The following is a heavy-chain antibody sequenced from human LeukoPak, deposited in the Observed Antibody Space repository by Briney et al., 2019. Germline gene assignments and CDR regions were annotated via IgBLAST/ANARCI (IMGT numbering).Heavy chain of an antibody. Sequence: SETLSLTCTVSGGSISSGGYYWSWIRQHPGKGLEWIGYINYSGSTYYNPSLKSRVTISVDTSKNQFSLKLSSVTAADTAVYYCARTAHYYDSSGYYYVNAFDIWGQGTMVTVSS. CDR1: GGSISSGGYY. CDR3: ARTAHYYDSSGYYYVNAFDI. CDR2: INYSGST. V-gene: IGHV4-31*03. J-gene: IGHJ3*02. D-gene: IGHD3-22*01.